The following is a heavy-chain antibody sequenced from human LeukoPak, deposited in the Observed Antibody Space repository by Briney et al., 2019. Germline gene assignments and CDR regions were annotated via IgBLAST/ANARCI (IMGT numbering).Heavy chain of an antibody. V-gene: IGHV5-51*01. CDR3: ARHPAYSSSSLGFDY. CDR1: GYSFTSHW. J-gene: IGHJ4*02. CDR2: IYPGDSDT. D-gene: IGHD6-6*01. Sequence: GESLKISCKGSGYSFTSHWIGWVRQMPGKGLEWMGIIYPGDSDTRYSPSFQGQVTISADKSISTAYLQWSSLKASDTAMYYCARHPAYSSSSLGFDYWGQGTLVTVSS.